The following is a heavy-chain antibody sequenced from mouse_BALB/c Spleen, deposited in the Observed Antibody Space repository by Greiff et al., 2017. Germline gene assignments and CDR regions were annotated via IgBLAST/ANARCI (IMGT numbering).Heavy chain of an antibody. Sequence: EVKLVESGGGLVQPGGSRKLSCAASGFTFSSFGMHWVRQAPEKGLEWVAYISSGSSTIYYADTVKGRFTISRDNPKNTLFLQMTSLRSEDTAMYYCARGLLLRNNFDYWGQGTTLTVSS. J-gene: IGHJ2*01. D-gene: IGHD1-1*01. CDR2: ISSGSSTI. V-gene: IGHV5-17*02. CDR1: GFTFSSFG. CDR3: ARGLLLRNNFDY.